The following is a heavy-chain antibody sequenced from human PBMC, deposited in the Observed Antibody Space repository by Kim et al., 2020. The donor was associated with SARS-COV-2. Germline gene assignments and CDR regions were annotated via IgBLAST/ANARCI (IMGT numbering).Heavy chain of an antibody. CDR3: ARDMSRVDTASS. V-gene: IGHV3-30*04. CDR1: GFTFSSYA. CDR2: ISYDGSNK. Sequence: GGSLRLSCAASGFTFSSYAMHWVRQAPGKGLEWVAVISYDGSNKYYADSVKGRFTISRDNSKNTLYLQMNSLRAEDTAVYYCARDMSRVDTASSWGQGTL. D-gene: IGHD5-18*01. J-gene: IGHJ5*02.